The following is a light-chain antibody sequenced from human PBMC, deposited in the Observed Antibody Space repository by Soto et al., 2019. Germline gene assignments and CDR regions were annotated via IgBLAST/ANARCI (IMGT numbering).Light chain of an antibody. V-gene: IGLV2-14*01. J-gene: IGLJ1*01. CDR1: SSDIGGYNS. CDR3: TSYTPFVTLGSV. Sequence: QSVLTQPASVSGSPGQSITISCTGTSSDIGGYNSVSWYQQHPGRAPRLIIYEVTNRPSGVSNRFSASKSGNTASLTISGLQAEDEADYYCTSYTPFVTLGSVFRTGTNVTVL. CDR2: EVT.